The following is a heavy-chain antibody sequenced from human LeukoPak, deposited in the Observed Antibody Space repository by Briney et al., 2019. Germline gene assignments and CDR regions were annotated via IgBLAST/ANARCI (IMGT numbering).Heavy chain of an antibody. CDR3: ARDYGSGTSYYYGMDV. J-gene: IGHJ6*02. D-gene: IGHD3-10*01. CDR2: IKQDGSEK. V-gene: IGHV3-7*01. CDR1: GFTFNKYW. Sequence: PGGSLRLSCTASGFTFNKYWMSWVRQAPGKGLEWVANIKQDGSEKFYVDSVKGRLTISRDNAKNSLYLQMNSLRAEDTAVYYCARDYGSGTSYYYGMDVWGQGTTVTVSS.